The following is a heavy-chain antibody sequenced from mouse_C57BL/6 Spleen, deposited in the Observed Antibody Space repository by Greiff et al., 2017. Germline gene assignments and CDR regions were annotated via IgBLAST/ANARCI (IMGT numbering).Heavy chain of an antibody. D-gene: IGHD2-3*01. J-gene: IGHJ2*01. CDR3: VRQEGLYDGYYAGYFDY. Sequence: EVQGVESGGGLVQPKGSLKLSCAASGFSFNTYAMNWVRQAPGKGLEWVARIRSKSNNYATYYADSVKDRFTISRDDSESMLYLQMNNLKTEDTAMYYGVRQEGLYDGYYAGYFDYWGQGTTLTVSS. CDR2: IRSKSNNYAT. CDR1: GFSFNTYA. V-gene: IGHV10-1*01.